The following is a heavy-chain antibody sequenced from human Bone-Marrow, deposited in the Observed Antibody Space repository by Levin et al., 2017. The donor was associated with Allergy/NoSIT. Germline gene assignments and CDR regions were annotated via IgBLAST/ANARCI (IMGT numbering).Heavy chain of an antibody. CDR1: GGTFSYYA. D-gene: IGHD2-2*02. J-gene: IGHJ4*02. V-gene: IGHV1-69*04. Sequence: SVKVSCKASGGTFSYYAINWVRQAPGQGLEWMGRIITALGITNYAQKFQGRLTINADKSTNTAYMDLSSLRFDDTAVYYCARYTDSDFIWSQGTLVTVSS. CDR3: ARYTDSDFI. CDR2: IITALGIT.